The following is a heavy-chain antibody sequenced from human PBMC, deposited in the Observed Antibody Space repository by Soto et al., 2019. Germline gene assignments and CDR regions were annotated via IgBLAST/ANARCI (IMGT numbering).Heavy chain of an antibody. CDR3: ARGHWEDDTAMAGGFDY. Sequence: PGGSKRLSCTASGFPFSSYGRHWVRQDTGKGLEWVAVISYDGSNKYYADSVKGRFTISRDNSKNTLYLQMNSLRAEDTAVYYCARGHWEDDTAMAGGFDYWGQGTLVTVSS. J-gene: IGHJ4*02. D-gene: IGHD5-18*01. CDR1: GFPFSSYG. V-gene: IGHV3-30*03. CDR2: ISYDGSNK.